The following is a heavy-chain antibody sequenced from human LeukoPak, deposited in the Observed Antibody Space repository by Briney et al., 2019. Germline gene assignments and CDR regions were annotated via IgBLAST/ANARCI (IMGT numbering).Heavy chain of an antibody. V-gene: IGHV3-21*01. Sequence: GGSLRLSCAASGFTFSSYSMNWVRQAPGKGLEWVSSISSSSSYIYYADSVKGRFTISRDNAKNSLYLQMNSLRAEDTAVYYCARDQSRLLAEYFHHWGQGTLVTVSS. CDR3: ARDQSRLLAEYFHH. D-gene: IGHD6-6*01. J-gene: IGHJ1*01. CDR2: ISSSSSYI. CDR1: GFTFSSYS.